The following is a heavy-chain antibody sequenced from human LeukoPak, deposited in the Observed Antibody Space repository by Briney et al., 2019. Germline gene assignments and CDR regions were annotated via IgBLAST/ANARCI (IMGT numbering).Heavy chain of an antibody. CDR3: VAIGAAALLNDDFSGPFDY. CDR2: ISSSSSYI. CDR1: GFTFSSYS. J-gene: IGHJ4*02. Sequence: PGGSLRLSCAASGFTFSSYSMNWVRQAPGKGLEWVSPISSSSSYIYYADSVKGRFTISRDNAKNSLYLEMNSLRAEDTALYHCVAIGAAALLNDDFSGPFDYWGQGTLVTVSS. V-gene: IGHV3-21*04. D-gene: IGHD6-13*01.